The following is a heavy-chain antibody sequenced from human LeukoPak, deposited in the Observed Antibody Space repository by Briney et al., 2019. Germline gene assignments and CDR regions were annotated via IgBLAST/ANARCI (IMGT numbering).Heavy chain of an antibody. CDR2: IYTSGST. V-gene: IGHV4-4*07. J-gene: IGHJ3*02. CDR3: ARSEPDTGIAAAGTESAFDI. D-gene: IGHD6-13*01. CDR1: GGSISSYY. Sequence: SETLSLTCTVSGGSISSYYWSWIRQPAGKGLEWIGRIYTSGSTNYNPSLKSRVTISVDTSKNQFSLKLSSVTAADTAVYYCARSEPDTGIAAAGTESAFDIWGQGTMVTVSS.